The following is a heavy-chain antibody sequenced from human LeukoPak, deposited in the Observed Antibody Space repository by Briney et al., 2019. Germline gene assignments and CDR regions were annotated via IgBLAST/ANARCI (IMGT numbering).Heavy chain of an antibody. CDR2: IYYSGST. D-gene: IGHD6-19*01. J-gene: IGHJ5*02. CDR3: ARYIAVAGEFDP. Sequence: PSETLSLTCTVSGGSISSSSYYWGWIRQPPGKGLEWIGSIYYSGSTNYNPSLKSRVTISVDTSKNQFSLKLSSVTAADTAVYYCARYIAVAGEFDPWGQGTLVTVSS. CDR1: GGSISSSSYY. V-gene: IGHV4-39*07.